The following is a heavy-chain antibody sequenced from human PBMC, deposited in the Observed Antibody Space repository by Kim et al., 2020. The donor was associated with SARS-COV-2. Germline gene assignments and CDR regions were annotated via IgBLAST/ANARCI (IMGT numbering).Heavy chain of an antibody. CDR3: ARDKGGLDV. CDR1: GDTFSGFY. V-gene: IGHV1-2*02. Sequence: ASVKVSCKASGDTFSGFYMHWVRQAPGQGLEWMGWINPNSGATNYAQKFQDRITLTRDTSISTGYMELNRLTSDDTAVYYCARDKGGLDVWGQGTTVNVS. J-gene: IGHJ6*02. CDR2: INPNSGAT.